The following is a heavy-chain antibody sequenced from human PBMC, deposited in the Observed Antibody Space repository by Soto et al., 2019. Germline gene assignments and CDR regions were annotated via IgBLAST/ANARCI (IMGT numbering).Heavy chain of an antibody. CDR1: GGSISSYY. D-gene: IGHD4-17*01. CDR2: IYYSGST. V-gene: IGHV4-59*01. CDR3: ARDRYGDSDY. Sequence: PSETLSLTCTGSGGSISSYYWSWIRQPPGKGLEWIGYIYYSGSTNYNPSLKSRVTISVDTSKNQFSLKLSSVTAADTAVYYCARDRYGDSDYWGQGTLVTVSS. J-gene: IGHJ4*02.